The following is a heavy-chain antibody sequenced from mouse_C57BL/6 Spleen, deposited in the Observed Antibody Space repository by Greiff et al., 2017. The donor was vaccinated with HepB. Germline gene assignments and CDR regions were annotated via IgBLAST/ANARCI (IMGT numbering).Heavy chain of an antibody. CDR3: ARGGPYYDYDEGAPFDY. V-gene: IGHV1-47*01. D-gene: IGHD2-4*01. CDR2: FHPYNDDT. CDR1: GYTFTTYP. J-gene: IGHJ2*01. Sequence: VQLVESGAELVKPGASVKMSCKASGYTFTTYPIEWMKQNHGKSLEWIGNFHPYNDDTKYNEKFKGKATLTVEKSSSTVYLELSRLTSDDSAVYYCARGGPYYDYDEGAPFDYWGQGTTLTVSS.